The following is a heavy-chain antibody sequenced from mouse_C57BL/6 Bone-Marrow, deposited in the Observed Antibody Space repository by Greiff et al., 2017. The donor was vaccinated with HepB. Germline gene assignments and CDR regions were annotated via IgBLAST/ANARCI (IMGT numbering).Heavy chain of an antibody. J-gene: IGHJ4*01. CDR3: TREDYDYDDYAMDY. V-gene: IGHV5-9-1*02. Sequence: EVQLVESGEGLVKPGGSLKLSCAASGFTFSSYAMSWVRQTPEKRLEWVAYISSGGDYIYYADTVKGRFTISRDNARNTLYLQMSSLKSEDTAMYYCTREDYDYDDYAMDYWGQGTSVTVSS. CDR1: GFTFSSYA. D-gene: IGHD2-4*01. CDR2: ISSGGDYI.